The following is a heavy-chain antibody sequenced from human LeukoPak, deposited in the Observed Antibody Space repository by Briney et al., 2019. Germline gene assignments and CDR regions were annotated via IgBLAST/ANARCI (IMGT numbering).Heavy chain of an antibody. D-gene: IGHD1-26*01. CDR3: ARDAVVGATKNYNPNFDY. CDR1: GGTFSSYA. J-gene: IGHJ4*02. CDR2: IIPILGIA. Sequence: GSSVKVPCKASGGTFSSYAISWVRQAPGQGLEWMGRIIPILGIANYAQKFQGRVTITADKSTSTAYMELSSLRSEDTAVYYCARDAVVGATKNYNPNFDYWGQGTLVTVSS. V-gene: IGHV1-69*04.